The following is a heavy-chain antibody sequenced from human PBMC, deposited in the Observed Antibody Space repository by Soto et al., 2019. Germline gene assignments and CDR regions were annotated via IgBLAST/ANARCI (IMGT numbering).Heavy chain of an antibody. CDR3: ARDRYSYYDFWSGSLPYYYFGIDF. V-gene: IGHV3-30-3*01. CDR1: GFTFSSYA. CDR2: ISYDGSNK. J-gene: IGHJ6*02. D-gene: IGHD3-3*01. Sequence: GGSLRLSCAASGFTFSSYAMHWVRQAPGKGLEWVAVISYDGSNKYYADSVKGRFTISRDNSKNTLYLQMNSLRAEDTAVYYCARDRYSYYDFWSGSLPYYYFGIDFWGQGTTVTVSS.